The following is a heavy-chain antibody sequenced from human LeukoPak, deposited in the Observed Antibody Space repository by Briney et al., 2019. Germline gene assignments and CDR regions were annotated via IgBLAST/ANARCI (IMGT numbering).Heavy chain of an antibody. CDR2: ITPIFGTT. D-gene: IGHD3-22*01. CDR3: ARVVVSSGYYSDC. J-gene: IGHJ4*02. V-gene: IGHV1-69*05. Sequence: SVKVSCKSFGGTFYSYGINWVRQAPGQGLEWMGRITPIFGTTNYAQTLQGRVTITTDESMTTAYMELSGLKSGDTAVYYCARVVVSSGYYSDCWGQGTQVTVSS. CDR1: GGTFYSYG.